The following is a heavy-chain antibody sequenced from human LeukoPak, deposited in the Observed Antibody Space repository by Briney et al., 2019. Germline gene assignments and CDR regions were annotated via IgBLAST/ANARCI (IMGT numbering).Heavy chain of an antibody. CDR1: GFTYSSYA. CDR3: AKVSRYFDVLTGYCSALYFFDN. D-gene: IGHD3/OR15-3a*01. Sequence: GGSLRLSCAASGFTYSSYAMSWVRQVPGKGLERVSGISGSGGSTYYADSVKGRSTISRDNSKNTVYLQMNSLRAEDTALYYCAKVSRYFDVLTGYCSALYFFDNWGQGTLVTVSS. CDR2: ISGSGGST. V-gene: IGHV3-23*01. J-gene: IGHJ4*02.